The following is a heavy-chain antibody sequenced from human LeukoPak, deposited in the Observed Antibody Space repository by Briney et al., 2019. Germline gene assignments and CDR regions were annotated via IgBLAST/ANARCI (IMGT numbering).Heavy chain of an antibody. CDR3: ARDQSGSGGWYFDY. J-gene: IGHJ4*02. CDR2: ISSSGSTI. D-gene: IGHD6-19*01. Sequence: GGSLRLSCEASGFTFSSYEMNWVRQAPGKGLEWVSYISSSGSTIYYADSVKGRFTISRDNAKNSLYLQMNSLRAEDTAVYYCARDQSGSGGWYFDYWGQGTLVTVSS. V-gene: IGHV3-48*03. CDR1: GFTFSSYE.